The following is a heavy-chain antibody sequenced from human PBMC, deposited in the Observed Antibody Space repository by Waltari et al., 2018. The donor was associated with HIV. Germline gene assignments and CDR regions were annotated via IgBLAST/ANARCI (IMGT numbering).Heavy chain of an antibody. Sequence: AVSGGSISSSYWSWIRQAPGKGLEWIGYIYGSGSSTNYNPSLKSRVTLSVDTSKNQLSLKLSSVTAADTAVYYCARDGGGYSGYSFCYFDYWGQGVLVTVSS. CDR1: GGSISSSY. CDR2: IYGSGSST. CDR3: ARDGGGYSGYSFCYFDY. V-gene: IGHV4-59*12. D-gene: IGHD5-12*01. J-gene: IGHJ4*02.